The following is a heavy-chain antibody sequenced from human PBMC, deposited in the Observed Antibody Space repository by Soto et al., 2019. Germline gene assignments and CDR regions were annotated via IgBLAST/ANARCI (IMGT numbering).Heavy chain of an antibody. CDR2: ISGSGGST. Sequence: GESLKISCAASGFTFSSYAMSWVRQAPGKGLEWVSAISGSGGSTYYADSVKGRFTISRDNSKNTLYLQMNSLRAEDTAVYYCAKDRIAGAFDIWGQGTMVTVSS. V-gene: IGHV3-23*01. CDR3: AKDRIAGAFDI. CDR1: GFTFSSYA. J-gene: IGHJ3*02. D-gene: IGHD1-1*01.